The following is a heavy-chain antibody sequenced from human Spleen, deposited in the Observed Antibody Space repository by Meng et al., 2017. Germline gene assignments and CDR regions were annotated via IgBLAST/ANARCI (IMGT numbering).Heavy chain of an antibody. D-gene: IGHD3-10*01. CDR1: GFSFDSYS. CDR2: IKQDEGEK. Sequence: GGSLRLSCAASGFSFDSYSMNWVRQAPGKGLEWVANIKQDEGEKYYVDSVKGRFTISRDNAKNSLYLQMNSLRPEDTAVYYCARGWFHDYYGMDVWGQGTTVTVSS. V-gene: IGHV3-7*01. CDR3: ARGWFHDYYGMDV. J-gene: IGHJ6*02.